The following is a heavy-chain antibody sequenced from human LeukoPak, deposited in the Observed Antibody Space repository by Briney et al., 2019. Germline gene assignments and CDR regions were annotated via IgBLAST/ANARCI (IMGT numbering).Heavy chain of an antibody. Sequence: ASVKVSCKASGYTFTGYYMHWVRQAPGQGLEWMGWINPNSGDTKSAQQFQGRLTMTRDTSISTAYMELSRLRSDDTAVYYCARDFRTIRGVPHVCDVWGQGTMVTVSS. V-gene: IGHV1-2*02. J-gene: IGHJ3*01. CDR1: GYTFTGYY. CDR3: ARDFRTIRGVPHVCDV. CDR2: INPNSGDT. D-gene: IGHD3-10*01.